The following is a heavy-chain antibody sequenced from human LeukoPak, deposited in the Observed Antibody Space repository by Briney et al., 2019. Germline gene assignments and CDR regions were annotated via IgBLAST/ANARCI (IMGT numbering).Heavy chain of an antibody. J-gene: IGHJ6*02. D-gene: IGHD2-15*01. CDR3: ARVGLLPYYYYYGMGV. V-gene: IGHV3-48*03. Sequence: GGSLRLSCAASGFTFSSYEMNWVRQAPGKGLEWVSYISSSGSTIYYADSVKGRFTISRDNAKNSLYLQMNSLRAEDTAVYYCARVGLLPYYYYYGMGVWGQGTTVTVSS. CDR1: GFTFSSYE. CDR2: ISSSGSTI.